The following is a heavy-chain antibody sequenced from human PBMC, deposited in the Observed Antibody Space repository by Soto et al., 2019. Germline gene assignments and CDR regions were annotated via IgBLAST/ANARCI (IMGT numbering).Heavy chain of an antibody. D-gene: IGHD1-7*01. Sequence: SQTLSLTCVIPGESVSSNSAAWNWIRQSPSRGLEWLGRTYYRTRWYYDYAVSVRSRITVNPDTSKNQFSLQLTSVTPEDTAVYYCAGTTSHYWYYMDVWGKRTTVTVSS. J-gene: IGHJ6*03. CDR1: GESVSSNSAA. V-gene: IGHV6-1*01. CDR3: AGTTSHYWYYMDV. CDR2: TYYRTRWYY.